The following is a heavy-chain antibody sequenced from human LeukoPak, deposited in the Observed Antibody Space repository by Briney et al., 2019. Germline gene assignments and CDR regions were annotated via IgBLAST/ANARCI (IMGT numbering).Heavy chain of an antibody. CDR2: ISYSGGT. J-gene: IGHJ4*02. V-gene: IGHV4-59*12. CDR1: GGSISSYY. CDR3: ARGGYSSGWYTYDFDY. D-gene: IGHD6-19*01. Sequence: SETLSLTCTVSGGSISSYYWSWIRQPPGKGLEWIGSISYSGGTYYNPSLKSRVTISLDTSKSKFYLELTSVTAADTAVYYCARGGYSSGWYTYDFDYWGQGTLVTVSS.